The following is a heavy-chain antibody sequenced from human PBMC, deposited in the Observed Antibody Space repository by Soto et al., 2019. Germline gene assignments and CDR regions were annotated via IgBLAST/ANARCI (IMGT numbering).Heavy chain of an antibody. CDR1: GDSGSSDITS. J-gene: IGHJ3*01. D-gene: IGHD3-10*01. Sequence: QGQLQQSGPGLVEPSQTLSLTCAISGDSGSSDITSWNWIRQSPSRGLEWLGRTYYRSKWFHDYAASVKSRININPDTSKNQFSLELNSMTPDDTAVYYCARGNALDVWGQGTVVTVSS. CDR2: TYYRSKWFH. CDR3: ARGNALDV. V-gene: IGHV6-1*01.